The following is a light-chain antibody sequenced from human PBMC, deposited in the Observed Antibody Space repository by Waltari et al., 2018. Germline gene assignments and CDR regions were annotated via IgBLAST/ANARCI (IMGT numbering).Light chain of an antibody. CDR1: SSNIGAGYD. J-gene: IGLJ3*02. V-gene: IGLV1-40*01. CDR2: GTS. CDR3: QSYDSSLSGWV. Sequence: QSVLTQPPSVSGAPGQRVTISCTGSSSNIGAGYDVQWYQQLPGTAPQLLIYGTSNRPSGVPDRFSGSKSGTSASMAITGLQAEDEADDYCQSYDSSLSGWVFGGGTKLTVL.